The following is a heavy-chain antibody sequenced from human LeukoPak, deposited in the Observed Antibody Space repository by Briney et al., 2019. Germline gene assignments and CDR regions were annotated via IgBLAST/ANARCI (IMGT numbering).Heavy chain of an antibody. CDR3: ARDSSHQSIVPSGGFAGEPLAAADDLNWFDP. CDR2: IYYSGST. J-gene: IGHJ5*02. D-gene: IGHD6-13*01. CDR1: GGSISSSSYY. Sequence: PSETLSLTCTVSGGSISSSSYYWGWIRQPPGKGLEWIGSIYYSGSTYYNPSLKSRVTISVDTSKNQFSLKLSSVTAADTAVYYCARDSSHQSIVPSGGFAGEPLAAADDLNWFDPWGQGTLVTVSS. V-gene: IGHV4-39*07.